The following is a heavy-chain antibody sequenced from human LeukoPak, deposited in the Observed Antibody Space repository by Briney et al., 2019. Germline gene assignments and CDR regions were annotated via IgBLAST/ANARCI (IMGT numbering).Heavy chain of an antibody. J-gene: IGHJ4*02. CDR3: ATVAGGTYHFDL. V-gene: IGHV3-53*01. D-gene: IGHD1-26*01. CDR1: GFTVNSHY. Sequence: PGGSLRLSCAASGFTVNSHYMSWVRQAPGKGLEWVSIIYDDGTTSYEDSVKGRFTISRDNSNNILYLQMSSLRAEDTAVYYCATVAGGTYHFDLWGQGALVTVSS. CDR2: IYDDGTT.